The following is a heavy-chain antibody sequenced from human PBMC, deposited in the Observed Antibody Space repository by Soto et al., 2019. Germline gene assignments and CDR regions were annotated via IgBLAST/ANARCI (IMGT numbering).Heavy chain of an antibody. J-gene: IGHJ4*02. V-gene: IGHV3-15*07. CDR2: IKSNTDGGTT. CDR3: SHGYYQYFNS. Sequence: GGSLRLSCAVSGVTLTNVWMNWVRQAPGKGPEWVGRIKSNTDGGTTDYAAPVKCRFTVSRDDSENTLYLQMNSLKTEDTAVYYCSHGYYQYFNSWGQGTLVTVSS. CDR1: GVTLTNVW. D-gene: IGHD5-18*01.